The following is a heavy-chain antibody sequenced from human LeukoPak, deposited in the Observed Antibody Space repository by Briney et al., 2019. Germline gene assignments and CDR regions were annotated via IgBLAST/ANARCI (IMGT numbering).Heavy chain of an antibody. V-gene: IGHV3-9*01. CDR3: ARNFIVVVPAAIGLGQRYDYYYMDV. D-gene: IGHD2-2*01. CDR2: IRWNSGII. CDR1: GFTFDDYA. Sequence: PGGSLRLSCATSGFTFDDYAMHWVRQVPGKGLEWVSGIRWNSGIIGYADSVKGRFTISRDNAKNSLYLQMNSLRAEDTAVYYCARNFIVVVPAAIGLGQRYDYYYMDVWGKGTTVTVSS. J-gene: IGHJ6*03.